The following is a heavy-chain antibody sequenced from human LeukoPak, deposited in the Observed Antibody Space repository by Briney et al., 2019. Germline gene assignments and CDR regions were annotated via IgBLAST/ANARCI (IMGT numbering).Heavy chain of an antibody. CDR3: ARITQSAFDS. V-gene: IGHV3-7*04. J-gene: IGHJ3*02. CDR2: IKPDGSEK. Sequence: GGSLRLSCAASGFSTSGYWMRWVRQAPGNGLEWVANIKPDGSEKHFVDSLKGRLTVSRDNAKNSLYVQMNSLRGEDTAVYYCARITQSAFDSWGKGTMVTASS. CDR1: GFSTSGYW. D-gene: IGHD3-10*01.